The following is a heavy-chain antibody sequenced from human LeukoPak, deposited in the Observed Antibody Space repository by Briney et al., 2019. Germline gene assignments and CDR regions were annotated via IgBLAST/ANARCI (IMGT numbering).Heavy chain of an antibody. CDR2: INHSGST. CDR3: ARGASGYCSSTSCYYFDY. D-gene: IGHD2-2*01. CDR1: GGSFSGYN. V-gene: IGHV4-34*01. J-gene: IGHJ4*02. Sequence: PSETLSLTCAVYGGSFSGYNWSWIRQPPGKGLEWIGEINHSGSTNYNPSLKSRVTISVDTSKNQFSLKLSSVTAADTAVYYCARGASGYCSSTSCYYFDYWGQGTLVTVSS.